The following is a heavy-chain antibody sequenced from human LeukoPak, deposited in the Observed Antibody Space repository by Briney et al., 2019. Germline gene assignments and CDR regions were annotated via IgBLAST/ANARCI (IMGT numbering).Heavy chain of an antibody. J-gene: IGHJ6*02. CDR1: GASISNYY. D-gene: IGHD4-11*01. CDR3: ARHEGFGNYNDYYYDIDV. CDR2: VYDTGST. Sequence: SETLSLTCTVSGASISNYYWSWIRQPPGKGLEWIGYVYDTGSTNYNASLKSRVTISVDTSKNQFSLKLSSVTAAGTAVYYCARHEGFGNYNDYYYDIDVWGQGTTVTVSS. V-gene: IGHV4-59*08.